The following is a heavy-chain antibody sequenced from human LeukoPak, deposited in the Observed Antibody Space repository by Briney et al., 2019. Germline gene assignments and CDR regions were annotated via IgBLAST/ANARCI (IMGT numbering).Heavy chain of an antibody. V-gene: IGHV4-30-2*01. J-gene: IGHJ5*02. CDR1: GGSISSGGYS. Sequence: PWETLSLTCAVSGGSISSGGYSWSWIRQPPGKGLGWVGYIYHSGSTYYNPSLKSRVTISVDRSKTQYSLKLSSVTAADTAVYYCAREGSSGNDNWFDPWGQGTLVTVSS. CDR3: AREGSSGNDNWFDP. CDR2: IYHSGST. D-gene: IGHD3-22*01.